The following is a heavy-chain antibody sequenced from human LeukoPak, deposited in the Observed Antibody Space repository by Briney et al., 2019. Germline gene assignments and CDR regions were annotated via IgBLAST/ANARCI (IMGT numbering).Heavy chain of an antibody. CDR1: GFTFSSYW. J-gene: IGHJ3*02. CDR3: ARDQTYYDILNDAFDI. D-gene: IGHD3-9*01. CDR2: IKQDGSEK. V-gene: IGHV3-7*01. Sequence: GGSLRLSCAASGFTFSSYWMSWVRQAPGKGLEWVANIKQDGSEKYYVDTVKGRFTISRDNAKNSLYLQMNSLGAEDTAVYYCARDQTYYDILNDAFDIWGQGTMVTVSS.